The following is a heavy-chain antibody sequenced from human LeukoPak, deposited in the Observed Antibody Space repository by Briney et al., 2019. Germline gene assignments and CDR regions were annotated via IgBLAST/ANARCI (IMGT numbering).Heavy chain of an antibody. CDR3: ARELYDFWSDAQPYWYFDL. CDR1: GYTFTSYG. J-gene: IGHJ2*01. V-gene: IGHV1-18*01. D-gene: IGHD3-3*01. CDR2: ISAYNGNT. Sequence: ASVKVSCKASGYTFTSYGISWVRQAPGQGLEWMGWISAYNGNTNYAQKFQGRVTITADESTSTAYMELSSLRSEDTAVYYCARELYDFWSDAQPYWYFDLWGRGTLVTVSS.